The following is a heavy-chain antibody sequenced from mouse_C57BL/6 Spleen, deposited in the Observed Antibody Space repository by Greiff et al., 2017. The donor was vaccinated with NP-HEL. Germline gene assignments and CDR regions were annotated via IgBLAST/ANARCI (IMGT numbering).Heavy chain of an antibody. CDR3: ARGVITTVVEGYAMDY. J-gene: IGHJ4*01. Sequence: EVKLMESGGGLVKPGGSLKLSCAASGFTFSDYGMHWVRQAPEKGLEWVAYISSGSSTIYYADTVKGRFTISRDNAKNTLFLQMTSLRSEDTAMYYCARGVITTVVEGYAMDYWGQGTSVTVSS. CDR2: ISSGSSTI. V-gene: IGHV5-17*01. CDR1: GFTFSDYG. D-gene: IGHD1-1*01.